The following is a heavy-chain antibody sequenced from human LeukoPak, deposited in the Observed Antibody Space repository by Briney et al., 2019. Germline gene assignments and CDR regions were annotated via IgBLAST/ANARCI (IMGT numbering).Heavy chain of an antibody. J-gene: IGHJ4*02. CDR2: INPNSGGT. CDR3: ARGEGYYDSSGYYSEYFDY. CDR1: GYTFTSYG. Sequence: ASVKVSCKASGYTFTSYGISWVRQAPGQGLERMGWINPNSGGTNYAQKFQGRVTMTRDTSISTAYMELSRLRSDDTAVYYCARGEGYYDSSGYYSEYFDYWGQGTLVTVSS. D-gene: IGHD3-22*01. V-gene: IGHV1-2*02.